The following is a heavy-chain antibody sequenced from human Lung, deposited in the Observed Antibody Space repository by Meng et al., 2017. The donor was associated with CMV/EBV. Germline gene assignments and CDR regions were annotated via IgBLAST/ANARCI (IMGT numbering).Heavy chain of an antibody. CDR2: MIPVYGTA. D-gene: IGHD1-26*01. CDR1: GGTFSTQF. Sequence: XVXVSXXASGGTFSTQFISWVRQAPGQGLEWMGGMIPVYGTADYAPKFQGRVTISTTESRSAVYMDVYRLRSEDTAVYFCARSKVGPSSGSFLGMDLWGQGXTVTVSS. J-gene: IGHJ6*02. V-gene: IGHV1-69*05. CDR3: ARSKVGPSSGSFLGMDL.